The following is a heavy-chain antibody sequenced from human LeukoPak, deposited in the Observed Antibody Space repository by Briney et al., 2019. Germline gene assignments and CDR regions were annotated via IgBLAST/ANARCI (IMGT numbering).Heavy chain of an antibody. J-gene: IGHJ4*02. CDR1: GFTFTSSA. D-gene: IGHD3-10*01. Sequence: SVKVSCKASGFTFTSSAVQWVRQARGQRLEWMGWIVVGSGNTNYAQKFQERVTITRDMSTSTAYMELSSLRSEDTAVYYCAAVSRNYGSGSYYTPGSRYYFDYWGQGTLVTVSS. CDR2: IVVGSGNT. CDR3: AAVSRNYGSGSYYTPGSRYYFDY. V-gene: IGHV1-58*01.